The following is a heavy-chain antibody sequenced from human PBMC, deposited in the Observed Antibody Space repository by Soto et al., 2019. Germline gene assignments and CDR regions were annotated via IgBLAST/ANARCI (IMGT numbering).Heavy chain of an antibody. D-gene: IGHD6-13*01. CDR2: ISGSGGNT. CDR1: GFTFSSYA. Sequence: EVQLLESGGGLVEPGGSLRLSCAASGFTFSSYAMSWVRQAPGKGLEWVSAISGSGGNTYYADSVTGRFTISRENSKNQMYLQMNSLRADDTAIYYCAKAIINSWWGFDYWGQGTLVTVSS. V-gene: IGHV3-23*01. CDR3: AKAIINSWWGFDY. J-gene: IGHJ4*02.